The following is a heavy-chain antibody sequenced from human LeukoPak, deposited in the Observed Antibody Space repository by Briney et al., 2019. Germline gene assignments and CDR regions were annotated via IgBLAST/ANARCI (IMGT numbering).Heavy chain of an antibody. D-gene: IGHD3-3*01. J-gene: IGHJ6*03. CDR3: ARGLRFLEWGTYYYYCYMDV. CDR1: GGSISSYY. V-gene: IGHV4-59*01. CDR2: IYYSGST. Sequence: SETLSLTCTVSGGSISSYYWSWIRQPPGKGLEWIGYIYYSGSTNYNPSLKSRVTISVDTSKNQFSLKLSSVTAADTAVYYCARGLRFLEWGTYYYYCYMDVWGKGTTVTVSS.